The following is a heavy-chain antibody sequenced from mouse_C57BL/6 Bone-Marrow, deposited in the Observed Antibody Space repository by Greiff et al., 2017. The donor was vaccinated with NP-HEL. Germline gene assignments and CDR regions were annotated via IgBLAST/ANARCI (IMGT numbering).Heavy chain of an antibody. Sequence: EVKLMESGGGLVKPGGSLKLSCAASGFTFSSYAMSWVRQTPEKRLEWVATISDGGSYTYYPDNVKGRFTISRDNAKNNLYLQMSHLKSEDTAMYYCARSRGAYYSNYDYAMDYWGQGTSVTVSS. J-gene: IGHJ4*01. V-gene: IGHV5-4*03. CDR1: GFTFSSYA. CDR2: ISDGGSYT. CDR3: ARSRGAYYSNYDYAMDY. D-gene: IGHD2-5*01.